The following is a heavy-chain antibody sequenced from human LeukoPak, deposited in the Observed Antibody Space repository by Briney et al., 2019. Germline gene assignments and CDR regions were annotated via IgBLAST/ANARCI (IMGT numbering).Heavy chain of an antibody. J-gene: IGHJ4*02. CDR2: INPGDRDT. CDR3: ARSWSSSSPIDY. CDR1: GYSFTTYW. Sequence: GESLKISCKGSGYSFTTYWIAWVRQMPRKGLEWMGIINPGDRDTRYSPSYQGQVTISADKSITTAYLQWSSLKASDTAMYYCARSWSSSSPIDYWGQGTLVTVSS. D-gene: IGHD6-6*01. V-gene: IGHV5-51*01.